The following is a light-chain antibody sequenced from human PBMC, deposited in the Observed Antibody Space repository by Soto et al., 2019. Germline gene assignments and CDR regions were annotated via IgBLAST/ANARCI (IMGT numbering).Light chain of an antibody. V-gene: IGKV1-5*03. CDR3: QQYNSSPT. CDR1: QSISSW. J-gene: IGKJ1*01. Sequence: DIQMTQSPSTLSASVGDRVTITCRASQSISSWLAWNQQKPGKAPKLLIYKASSLESGVPSRFSGSGSGTEFTLTIRSLQPDDFATYYCQQYNSSPTFGQGTKVEIK. CDR2: KAS.